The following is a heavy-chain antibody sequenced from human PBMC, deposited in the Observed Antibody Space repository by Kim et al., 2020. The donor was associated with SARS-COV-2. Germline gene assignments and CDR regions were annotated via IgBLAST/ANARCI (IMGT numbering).Heavy chain of an antibody. CDR3: ARIIRRHGITMVRGVIANYYLDY. V-gene: IGHV4-59*01. Sequence: SETLSLTCTVSGGSISSYYWSWIRQPPGKGLEWIGYIHYSGSTNYNPSLKSRVTISVDTSKNQFSLKLSSVTAADTAVYYCARIIRRHGITMVRGVIANYYLDYWGQGTLVTLSS. D-gene: IGHD3-10*01. CDR2: IHYSGST. J-gene: IGHJ4*02. CDR1: GGSISSYY.